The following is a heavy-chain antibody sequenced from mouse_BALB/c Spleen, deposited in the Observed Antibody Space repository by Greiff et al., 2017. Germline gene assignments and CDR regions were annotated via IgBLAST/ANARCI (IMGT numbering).Heavy chain of an antibody. V-gene: IGHV1-7*01. J-gene: IGHJ2*01. CDR1: GYTFTSYW. CDR2: INPSTGYT. Sequence: QVQLQQSGAELAKPGASVKMSCKASGYTFTSYWMHWVKQRPGQGLEWIGYINPSTGYTEYNQKFKDKATMTADKSSSTAYMQLSSLTSEDSAVYYCARSGTGSYWGQGTTLTVSS. D-gene: IGHD4-1*01. CDR3: ARSGTGSY.